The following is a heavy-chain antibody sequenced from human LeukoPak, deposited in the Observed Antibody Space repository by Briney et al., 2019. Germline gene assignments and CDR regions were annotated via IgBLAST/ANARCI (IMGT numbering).Heavy chain of an antibody. CDR1: GFTFSSYA. CDR3: AKDQDDYGDYGVAFDI. Sequence: GGSLRLSCAASGFTFSSYAMSWVRQAPGKGLEWVSAISGSGGSTYYADSVKGRFTISGGNSKNTLYLQMNSLRAEDTAVYYCAKDQDDYGDYGVAFDIWGQGTMVTVSS. J-gene: IGHJ3*02. D-gene: IGHD4-17*01. V-gene: IGHV3-23*01. CDR2: ISGSGGST.